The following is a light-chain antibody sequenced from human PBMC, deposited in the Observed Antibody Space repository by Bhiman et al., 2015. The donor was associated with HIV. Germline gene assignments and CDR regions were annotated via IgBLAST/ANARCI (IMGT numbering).Light chain of an antibody. CDR2: EVS. Sequence: QSALTQPASVSGSPGQSITISCTGTSSDVGGYTYVSWYQQHPGKAPKLMIYEVSKRPSGVPDRFSGSKSGNTASLTVSGLQAEDEADYYCSSYAGSTKGYVFGTGTKVTVL. V-gene: IGLV2-8*01. CDR3: SSYAGSTKGYV. J-gene: IGLJ1*01. CDR1: SSDVGGYTY.